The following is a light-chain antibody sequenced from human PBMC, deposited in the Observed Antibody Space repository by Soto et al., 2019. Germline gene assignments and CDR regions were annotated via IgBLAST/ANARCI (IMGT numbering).Light chain of an antibody. Sequence: EIVLTQSPGTLSLSPGERATLSCRASESVSRNYIAWYQQKPGQAPRLLIFATSNTATGIPDRFGGSGSETEFTLTISALESEDVGVYYCQHYGRSPSFGRGTKVEIK. J-gene: IGKJ1*01. CDR2: ATS. CDR3: QHYGRSPS. V-gene: IGKV3-20*01. CDR1: ESVSRNY.